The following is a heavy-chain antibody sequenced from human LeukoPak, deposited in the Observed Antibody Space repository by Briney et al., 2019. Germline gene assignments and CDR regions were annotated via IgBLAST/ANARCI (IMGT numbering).Heavy chain of an antibody. D-gene: IGHD6-19*01. CDR2: ISATSGNT. CDR3: GKGSTGWSRDP. Sequence: ASVKVSCKASGYSFSERGISCMRDVRGQGLEWMGWISATSGNTYYAQTFLDRVTMTTDASTSTGYMELRDLTADDTAVYYCGKGSTGWSRDPWGQGTLVTVSS. V-gene: IGHV1-18*01. J-gene: IGHJ5*02. CDR1: GYSFSERG.